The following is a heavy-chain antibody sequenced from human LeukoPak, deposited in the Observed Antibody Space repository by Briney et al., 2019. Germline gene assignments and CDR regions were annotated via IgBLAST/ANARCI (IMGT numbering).Heavy chain of an antibody. Sequence: PSETLSLTCTVSGDSFSNYCWTWIRQPPGKGLEWIAYIHSSGSTNCIPSLKSRVIMSMDASKSQFSLELSSVTAADTAVYYCARQQCNGGSCYSRAIWFDPWGQGTLVTVSS. CDR1: GDSFSNYC. CDR3: ARQQCNGGSCYSRAIWFDP. V-gene: IGHV4-59*08. D-gene: IGHD2-15*01. CDR2: IHSSGST. J-gene: IGHJ5*02.